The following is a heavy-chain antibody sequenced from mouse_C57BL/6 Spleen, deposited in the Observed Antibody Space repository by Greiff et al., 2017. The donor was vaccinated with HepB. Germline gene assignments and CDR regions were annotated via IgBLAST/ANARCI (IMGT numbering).Heavy chain of an antibody. D-gene: IGHD2-5*01. J-gene: IGHJ4*01. CDR2: IDPNSGGT. CDR1: GYTFTSYW. CDR3: ARWAVVSTYYAMDY. Sequence: QVQLQQPGAELVKPGASVKLSCKASGYTFTSYWMHWVKQRPGQGLEWIGRIDPNSGGTKYNQKFKSKATLTVDKSSSTAYMQLSSLTSEDSAVYYCARWAVVSTYYAMDYWGQGTTVTVSS. V-gene: IGHV1-62-3*01.